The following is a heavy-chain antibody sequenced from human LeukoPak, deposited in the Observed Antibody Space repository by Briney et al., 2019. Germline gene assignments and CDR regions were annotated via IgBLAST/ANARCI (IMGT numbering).Heavy chain of an antibody. CDR1: GFTFSDYY. CDR2: ISSSGSTT. V-gene: IGHV3-11*04. CDR3: ARVRTPMASEYFQH. J-gene: IGHJ1*01. Sequence: GGSLRLSCAASGFTFSDYYMSWIRQAPGKGLEWASYISSSGSTTYYADSVKGRFTISRDNAKNSLYLQMNSLRAEDTAVYYCARVRTPMASEYFQHWGQGTLVTVSS. D-gene: IGHD3-10*01.